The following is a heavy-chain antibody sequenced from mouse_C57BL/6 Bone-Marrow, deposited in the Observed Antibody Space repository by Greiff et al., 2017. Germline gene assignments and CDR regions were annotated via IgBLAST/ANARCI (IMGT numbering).Heavy chain of an antibody. CDR2: IDPENGDT. CDR1: GFNIKDDY. V-gene: IGHV14-4*01. D-gene: IGHD2-2*01. J-gene: IGHJ2*01. Sequence: VQLQQSGAELVRPGASVKLSCTASGFNIKDDYMPWVKQRPEQGLEWIGWIDPENGDTEYASKFQGKATITADTSSNTAYLQLSSLTSEDTAVYYCTTRSTMVTTGVLFDYWGQGTTLTVSS. CDR3: TTRSTMVTTGVLFDY.